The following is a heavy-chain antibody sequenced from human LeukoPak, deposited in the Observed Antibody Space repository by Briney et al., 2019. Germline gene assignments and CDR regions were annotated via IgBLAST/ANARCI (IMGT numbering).Heavy chain of an antibody. CDR1: GFTFSSYW. J-gene: IGHJ6*03. CDR3: ARGRTNAVWTLYGYYYMDV. D-gene: IGHD2-8*01. V-gene: IGHV3-74*01. Sequence: GGSLRLSCAASGFTFSSYWMHWVRQAPGKGLVWVSRINSDGSSTSYADSVKGRFTISRDNAKNTLYLQMNSLRAEDTAVYYCARGRTNAVWTLYGYYYMDVWGKGTTVTVSS. CDR2: INSDGSST.